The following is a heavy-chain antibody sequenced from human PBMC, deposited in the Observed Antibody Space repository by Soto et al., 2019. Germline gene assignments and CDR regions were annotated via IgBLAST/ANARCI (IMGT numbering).Heavy chain of an antibody. V-gene: IGHV3-33*01. CDR2: IWYDGSNK. J-gene: IGHJ4*02. D-gene: IGHD3-3*01. CDR3: VRGVDFWSGYFDY. Sequence: ESGGGVVQPGRSLRLSCAASGFTFSSYGMHWVRQAPGKGLEWVAVIWYDGSNKYYADSVKGRFTISRDNSKNTLFLQMNSLRAEDTAVYFCVRGVDFWSGYFDYWGQGSLVTVSS. CDR1: GFTFSSYG.